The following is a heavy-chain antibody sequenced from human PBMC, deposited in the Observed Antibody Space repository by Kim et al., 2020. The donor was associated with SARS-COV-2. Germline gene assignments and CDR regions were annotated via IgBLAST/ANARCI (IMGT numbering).Heavy chain of an antibody. J-gene: IGHJ4*02. CDR3: ARLARDGYNERSFDY. CDR2: IYYSGST. V-gene: IGHV4-59*08. CDR1: GGSISSYY. Sequence: SETLSLTCTVSGGSISSYYWSWIRQPPGKGLEWIGYIYYSGSTNYNPSLKSRVTISVDTSKNQFSLKLSSVTAADTAVYYCARLARDGYNERSFDYWGQGTLVTVSS. D-gene: IGHD5-12*01.